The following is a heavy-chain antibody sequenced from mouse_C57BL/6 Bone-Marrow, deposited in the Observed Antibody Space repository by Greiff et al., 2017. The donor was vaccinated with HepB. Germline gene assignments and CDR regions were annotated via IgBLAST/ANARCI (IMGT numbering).Heavy chain of an antibody. CDR1: GYTFTSYW. D-gene: IGHD1-1*01. V-gene: IGHV1-55*01. CDR2: IYPGSGST. CDR3: ARFITTVVATLDFDY. Sequence: VQLQQPGAELVKPGASVKMSCKASGYTFTSYWITWVKQRPGQGLEWIGDIYPGSGSTNYNEKFKSKATLTVDTSSSTAYMQLSSLTSEDSAVYYCARFITTVVATLDFDYWGQGTTLTVSS. J-gene: IGHJ2*01.